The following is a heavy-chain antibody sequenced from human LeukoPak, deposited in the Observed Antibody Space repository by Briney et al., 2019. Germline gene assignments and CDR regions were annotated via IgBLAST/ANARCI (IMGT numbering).Heavy chain of an antibody. V-gene: IGHV4-39*07. Sequence: PSETLSLTCTVSGGSISSSSYYWGWIRQPPGKGLEWIGSIYYSGSTYYNPSLKSRVTISVDTSKNQFSLKLSSVTAADTAVYYCARDRDSSWYRFDPWGQGTLVTVSS. CDR1: GGSISSSSYY. CDR2: IYYSGST. CDR3: ARDRDSSWYRFDP. J-gene: IGHJ5*02. D-gene: IGHD6-13*01.